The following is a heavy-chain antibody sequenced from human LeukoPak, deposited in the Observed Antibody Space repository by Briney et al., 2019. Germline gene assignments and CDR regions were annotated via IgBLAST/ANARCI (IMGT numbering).Heavy chain of an antibody. J-gene: IGHJ5*02. D-gene: IGHD2-8*02. V-gene: IGHV1-18*01. CDR2: ITVYNGNT. CDR3: ARGGTGCAPFTRWFDP. Sequence: GASVKVSRKASGYTFTSYGINWVRQAPGQGLEWMGWITVYNGNTNYAQKLQDRVTITTDTSTSTAYMELRSLRSDDTAVYYCARGGTGCAPFTRWFDPWGQGTLVTVSS. CDR1: GYTFTSYG.